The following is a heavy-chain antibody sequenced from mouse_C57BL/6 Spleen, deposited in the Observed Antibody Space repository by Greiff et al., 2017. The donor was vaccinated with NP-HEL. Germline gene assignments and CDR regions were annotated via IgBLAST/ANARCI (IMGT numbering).Heavy chain of an antibody. CDR1: GYAFSSSW. CDR2: IYPGDGDT. J-gene: IGHJ3*01. CDR3: ARISGYSWFAY. D-gene: IGHD2-3*01. Sequence: VKLMESGPELVKPGASVKISCKASGYAFSSSWMNWVKQRPGKGLEWIGRIYPGDGDTTYNGKFKGKSTLTADKSSSTAYMQRSSLTSEDSAVYFCARISGYSWFAYWGQGTLVTVSA. V-gene: IGHV1-82*01.